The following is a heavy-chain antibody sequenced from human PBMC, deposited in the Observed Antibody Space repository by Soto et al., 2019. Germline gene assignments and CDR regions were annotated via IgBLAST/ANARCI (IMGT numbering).Heavy chain of an antibody. V-gene: IGHV1-46*03. D-gene: IGHD6-19*01. CDR1: GYTLSSYY. CDR2: INTSGGST. CDR3: ARASVSGRRFDY. Sequence: ASVKVSCKASGYTLSSYYMHWVRQAPGQGLEWMGIINTSGGSTTYAQKFQGRVTMTRDTSTSTVYMELSNLTSEDTAVYYCARASVSGRRFDYWGEGTLVTVSS. J-gene: IGHJ4*02.